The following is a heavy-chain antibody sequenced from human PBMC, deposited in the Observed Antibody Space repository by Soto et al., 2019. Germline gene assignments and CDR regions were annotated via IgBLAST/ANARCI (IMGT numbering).Heavy chain of an antibody. V-gene: IGHV4-59*01. Sequence: SETLSLTCTVSGDSIYNFFWNWIRQAPGKGLEWIGYVSYSGTIGDVSYTGSTSYNPSLKSRVTISVDTSKNQFSLRLNSVTAAETAVYDCSCGLGPSGTYDNAPFDSWGQGTLVTVSS. D-gene: IGHD3-10*01. CDR1: GDSIYNFF. CDR3: SCGLGPSGTYDNAPFDS. CDR2: VSYSGTIGDVSYTGST. J-gene: IGHJ4*02.